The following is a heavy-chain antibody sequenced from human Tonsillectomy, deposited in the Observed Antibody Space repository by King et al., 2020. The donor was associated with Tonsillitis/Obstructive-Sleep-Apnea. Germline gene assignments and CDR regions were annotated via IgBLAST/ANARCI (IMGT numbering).Heavy chain of an antibody. V-gene: IGHV7-4-1*02. D-gene: IGHD2-2*02. J-gene: IGHJ5*02. CDR2: INTNTGNP. Sequence: QLVQSGSELKKPGASVKVSCKTSGYTFTSYAINWGRQAPGQGLEWMGWINTNTGNPTYAQGFTGRFVFSLDTSVSTAYLQISSLKAEDTAVYYCARDFLLYRIGSVGWFDPWGQGTLVTVSS. CDR1: GYTFTSYA. CDR3: ARDFLLYRIGSVGWFDP.